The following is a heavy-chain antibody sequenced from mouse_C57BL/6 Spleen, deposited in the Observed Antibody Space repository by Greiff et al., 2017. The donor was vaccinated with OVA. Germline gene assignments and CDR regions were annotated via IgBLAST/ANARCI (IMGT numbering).Heavy chain of an antibody. D-gene: IGHD2-10*01. CDR1: GFTFTTYA. V-gene: IGHV10-3*01. J-gene: IGHJ1*03. CDR3: VRDLAYSGYFDV. CDR2: IRSKSSNYAT. Sequence: EAGGGLVQPKGSLKLSCAASGFTFTTYAMHWARQAPGKGLEWVARIRSKSSNYATYYADSVKDRFTISRDDSQSMLYLQMNNLKTEDTAMYYCVRDLAYSGYFDVWGTGTTVTVSS.